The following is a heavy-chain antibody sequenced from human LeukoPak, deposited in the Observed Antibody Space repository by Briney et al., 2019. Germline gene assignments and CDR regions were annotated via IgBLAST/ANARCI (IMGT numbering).Heavy chain of an antibody. CDR1: GFTFNNYA. V-gene: IGHV3-23*01. CDR3: AKGSIVGATSYYYLDV. D-gene: IGHD1-26*01. J-gene: IGHJ6*03. CDR2: FSGSGGST. Sequence: GESLRLSCAASGFTFNNYAMSWVRQAPGKGLEWVSVFSGSGGSTYYEDSVKGRFTISRDNSKNTLYLQMNSLRAEDTAVYYCAKGSIVGATSYYYLDVWGTGTTVTVSS.